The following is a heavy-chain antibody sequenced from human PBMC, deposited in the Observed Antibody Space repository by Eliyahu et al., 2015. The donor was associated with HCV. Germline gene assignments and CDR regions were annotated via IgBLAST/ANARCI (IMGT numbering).Heavy chain of an antibody. D-gene: IGHD3-10*01. CDR1: GFXFXKAW. Sequence: EVQLVESGGGLVKPGGSLXLXCXASGFXFXKAWMSWVRXAPGEGGEGIGRIKSKTDGGTTDYAAPVKGRFTISRXDSKSTLYLQMNSLKTEDTAVYYCTTGAPGGFDYYLDVWGQGTTVTVSS. CDR2: IKSKTDGGTT. V-gene: IGHV3-15*01. CDR3: TTGAPGGFDYYLDV. J-gene: IGHJ6*03.